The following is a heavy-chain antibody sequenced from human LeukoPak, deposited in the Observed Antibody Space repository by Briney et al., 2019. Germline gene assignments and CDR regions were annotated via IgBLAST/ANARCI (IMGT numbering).Heavy chain of an antibody. D-gene: IGHD4-17*01. V-gene: IGHV3-7*01. Sequence: GGSLRLSCAASGFTFSSYWMSWVRQAPGKGLEWVANIKKDGSEKYYVDSVKGRFTISRDNARNSLYLQMNSLRAEDTAVYCCARVRGFMTTVTTPEGYYFDYWGQGTLVTVSS. CDR3: ARVRGFMTTVTTPEGYYFDY. J-gene: IGHJ4*02. CDR2: IKKDGSEK. CDR1: GFTFSSYW.